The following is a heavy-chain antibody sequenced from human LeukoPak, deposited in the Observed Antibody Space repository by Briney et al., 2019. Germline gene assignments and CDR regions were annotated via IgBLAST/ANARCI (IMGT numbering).Heavy chain of an antibody. V-gene: IGHV1-46*04. CDR3: ASHENCRRGSCYPEY. D-gene: IGHD2-15*01. CDR1: GYTFTNYY. J-gene: IGHJ4*02. Sequence: ASLRLSCTASGYTFTNYYMSWVRQAPGKGLEWMGIINPSGGSTNYAQTLQGRVTITSDTAKSPLYMELNSLRSEDTALYYCASHENCRRGSCYPEYWGEGTLVTVS. CDR2: INPSGGST.